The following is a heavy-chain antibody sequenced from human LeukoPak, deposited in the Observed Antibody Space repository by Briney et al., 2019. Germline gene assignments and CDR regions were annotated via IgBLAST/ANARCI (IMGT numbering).Heavy chain of an antibody. J-gene: IGHJ6*04. Sequence: ASVKVSCKASGFTFTSSAVQWVRQAPGQGLEWMGWISAYNGNTNYAQKLQGRVTMTTDTSTSTAYMELRSLRSDDTAVYYCARVPTMVRGVKAPLYYYYGMDVWGKGTTVTVSS. CDR2: ISAYNGNT. D-gene: IGHD3-10*01. CDR1: GFTFTSSA. CDR3: ARVPTMVRGVKAPLYYYYGMDV. V-gene: IGHV1-18*01.